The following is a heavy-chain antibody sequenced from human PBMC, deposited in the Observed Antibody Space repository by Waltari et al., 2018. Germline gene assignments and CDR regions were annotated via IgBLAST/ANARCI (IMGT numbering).Heavy chain of an antibody. CDR2: IYPGDSYT. D-gene: IGHD1-26*01. J-gene: IGHJ1*01. V-gene: IGHV5-51*01. CDR1: RYSFTSSW. CDR3: ARQGGGSYSAECFQH. Sequence: VQLVQSGAEVKKQEESTMLSCKGSRYSFTSSWIGVVPHFPGKGLEWMGIIYPGDSYTRYSPSFQGQVTISADKSISTAYLQWSSLKASDTAMYYCARQGGGSYSAECFQHWGQGTLVTVSS.